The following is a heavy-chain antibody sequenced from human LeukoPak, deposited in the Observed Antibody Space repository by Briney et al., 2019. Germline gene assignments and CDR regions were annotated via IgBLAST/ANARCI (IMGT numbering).Heavy chain of an antibody. D-gene: IGHD2-21*02. J-gene: IGHJ4*02. CDR1: GGSISSSSYY. Sequence: SDTLSLTCTVSGGSISSSSYYWGWIRQPQGKGLEWIGSIYHSGSTYYNPSLKSRVTISVDTSKNQFSLKLSSVTAADTAVYYCVRRWVTLIIWGQGTLVTVSS. CDR3: VRRWVTLII. CDR2: IYHSGST. V-gene: IGHV4-39*01.